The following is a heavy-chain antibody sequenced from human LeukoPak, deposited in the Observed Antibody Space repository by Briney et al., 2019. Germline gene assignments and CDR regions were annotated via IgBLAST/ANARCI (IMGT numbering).Heavy chain of an antibody. CDR2: IYPGDSDT. Sequence: GESLQISCKGSGYSFTSYWIGWVRQMPGKGLEWMEIIYPGDSDTRYSPSFQGQVTISADKSISTAYLQWSSLKASDTAMYYCARRPPSGYYLRDAFDIWGQGTMVTVSS. J-gene: IGHJ3*02. CDR3: ARRPPSGYYLRDAFDI. CDR1: GYSFTSYW. V-gene: IGHV5-51*01. D-gene: IGHD3-22*01.